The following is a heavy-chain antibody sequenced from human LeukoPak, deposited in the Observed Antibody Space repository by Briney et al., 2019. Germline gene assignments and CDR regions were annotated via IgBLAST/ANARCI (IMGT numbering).Heavy chain of an antibody. CDR2: ISWNSGSI. Sequence: GGSLRLSCAASGFTFDDYAMHWVRQAPGKGLEWVSCISWNSGSIGYADSVKGRFTISRDNAKNSLYLQMNSLRAEDTALYYCVRGFGSRGFDYWGQGTLVTVSS. J-gene: IGHJ4*02. CDR3: VRGFGSRGFDY. V-gene: IGHV3-9*01. D-gene: IGHD3-10*01. CDR1: GFTFDDYA.